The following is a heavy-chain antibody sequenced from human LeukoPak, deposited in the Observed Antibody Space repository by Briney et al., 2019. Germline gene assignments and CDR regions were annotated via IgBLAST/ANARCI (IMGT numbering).Heavy chain of an antibody. J-gene: IGHJ4*02. CDR2: IYPSGST. CDR1: GGSISSYY. V-gene: IGHV4-4*07. CDR3: NFWSGYYAVKDV. Sequence: PSETLSLTCTVSGGSISSYYWTWIRQPAGKGLEWIGRIYPSGSTNYNPSLKSRVTMSVGTSKNQFSLKLSSVTAADTAVYYCNFWSGYYAVKDVWGQGTLVTVSS. D-gene: IGHD3-3*01.